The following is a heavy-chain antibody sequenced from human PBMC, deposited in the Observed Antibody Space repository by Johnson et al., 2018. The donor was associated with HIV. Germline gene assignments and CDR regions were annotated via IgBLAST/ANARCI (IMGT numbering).Heavy chain of an antibody. D-gene: IGHD3-22*01. J-gene: IGHJ3*02. Sequence: QVQLVESGGGVVQPGGSLRLSCAASGFTFSSYGMHWVRQAPGKGLEWVAFIRYDGSNKYFTDSVRGRFTISRDNSKNTLFLQMNSLRAEDTAVYYCVRRFYDSSAFDICGQGTLVTVSS. CDR2: IRYDGSNK. CDR1: GFTFSSYG. V-gene: IGHV3-30*02. CDR3: VRRFYDSSAFDI.